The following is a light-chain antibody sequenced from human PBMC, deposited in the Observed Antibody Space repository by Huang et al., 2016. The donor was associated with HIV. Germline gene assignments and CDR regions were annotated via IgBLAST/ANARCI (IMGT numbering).Light chain of an antibody. Sequence: AVQLTQFPSSLSASVGDRVVITCRASQDISTSLAWYQHKPGIAPKLLISAASKLQSGVSTRSRGYSAGAYFTLFITNVQPEDVATYYCQQLHDYPVTFGRGTRLDIK. CDR1: QDISTS. CDR2: AAS. CDR3: QQLHDYPVT. V-gene: IGKV1D-13*01. J-gene: IGKJ5*01.